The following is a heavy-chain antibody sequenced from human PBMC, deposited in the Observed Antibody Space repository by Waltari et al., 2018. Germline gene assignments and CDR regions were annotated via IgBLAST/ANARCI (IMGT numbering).Heavy chain of an antibody. J-gene: IGHJ4*02. CDR2: IKQDGSEK. D-gene: IGHD3-16*02. CDR3: ARDHEIMFGGVIGSFDY. Sequence: EWVANIKQDGSEKYYVDSVKGRFTISRDNAKNSLYLQMNSLRAEDTAVYYCARDHEIMFGGVIGSFDYWGQGTLVTVSS. V-gene: IGHV3-7*01.